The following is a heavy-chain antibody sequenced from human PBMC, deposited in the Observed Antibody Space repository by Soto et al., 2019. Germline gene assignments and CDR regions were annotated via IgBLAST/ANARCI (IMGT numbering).Heavy chain of an antibody. CDR1: GFTFSSYA. Sequence: GGSLRLSCAASGFTFSSYAMSWVRQAPGKGLEWVSAISGSGGSTYYADPVKGRFTISRDNSKNTLYLQMNSLRAEDTAVYYCAKARGLTIFGVVIKKYYFDYWGQGTLVTVSS. V-gene: IGHV3-23*01. CDR2: ISGSGGST. J-gene: IGHJ4*02. CDR3: AKARGLTIFGVVIKKYYFDY. D-gene: IGHD3-3*01.